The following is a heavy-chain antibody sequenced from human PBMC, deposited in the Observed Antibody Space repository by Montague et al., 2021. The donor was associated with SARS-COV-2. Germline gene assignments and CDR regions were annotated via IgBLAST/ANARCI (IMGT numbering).Heavy chain of an antibody. V-gene: IGHV4-38-2*02. D-gene: IGHD3-3*01. CDR2: RYQNGAT. CDR1: GFSISSGYY. Sequence: SETLSLTCSVSGFSISSGYYWGWIRQTPGKGLEWIGSRYQNGATYYSPXXKGPVTILLDTSKNQFSLSLTSVTAAETAVYYCARSGVGIFDFSYFDSWGQGSLVIVSS. CDR3: ARSGVGIFDFSYFDS. J-gene: IGHJ4*02.